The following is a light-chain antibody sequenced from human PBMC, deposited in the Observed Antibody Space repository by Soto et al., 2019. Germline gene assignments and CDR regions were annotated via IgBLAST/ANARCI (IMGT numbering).Light chain of an antibody. CDR2: KAS. Sequence: DIQMTQSPSTLSASVGDRVTITCRASRSISSWLAWYQQKPGKAPKLLIYKASSLESGVPSRFSGSGSGTELTLTITSLQPNDFATYYCQQYNSYPYTFGQVTKLQIK. J-gene: IGKJ2*01. CDR1: RSISSW. CDR3: QQYNSYPYT. V-gene: IGKV1-5*03.